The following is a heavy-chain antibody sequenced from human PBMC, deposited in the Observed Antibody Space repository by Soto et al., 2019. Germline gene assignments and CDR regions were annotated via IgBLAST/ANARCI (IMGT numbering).Heavy chain of an antibody. Sequence: QVHLVQSGAEVRKPGSSVKVSCTTSGGTFTSYAVCWVRQVPGQGLQWMGGIIPGFDTTFYAQKLQGRVTITADESTNSAYMERRGLRSEDTAVYYCARDQGLFVHTGMVIDYYGMDVWGPGTTVTVSS. J-gene: IGHJ6*02. CDR2: IIPGFDTT. D-gene: IGHD5-18*01. V-gene: IGHV1-69*01. CDR3: ARDQGLFVHTGMVIDYYGMDV. CDR1: GGTFTSYA.